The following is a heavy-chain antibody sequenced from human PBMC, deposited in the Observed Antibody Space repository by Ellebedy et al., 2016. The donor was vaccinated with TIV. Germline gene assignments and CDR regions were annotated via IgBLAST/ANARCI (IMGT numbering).Heavy chain of an antibody. Sequence: GESLKISCAASGFTFSSYGMHWVRQAPGKGLEWVAVISYDGSNKYYADSVKGRFTISRDNSKNTLFLQMNSMRADDTAVYYCARPMTTVMDYYYGMDVWGQGTTVTVSS. CDR1: GFTFSSYG. J-gene: IGHJ6*02. CDR2: ISYDGSNK. CDR3: ARPMTTVMDYYYGMDV. D-gene: IGHD4-17*01. V-gene: IGHV3-30*03.